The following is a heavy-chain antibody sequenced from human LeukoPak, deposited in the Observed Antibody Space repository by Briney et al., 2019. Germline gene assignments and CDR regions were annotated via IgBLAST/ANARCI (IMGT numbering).Heavy chain of an antibody. CDR2: INPNSGGT. D-gene: IGHD3-22*01. Sequence: ASVKVSCKASGYTFTGYYMHWVRQAPGQGLEWMGWINPNSGGTNYAQKFQGRVTMTRDTSISTAYMELSRLRSDDTAVYYCARERIQVDDTTAFDIWGQGTMVTVSS. J-gene: IGHJ3*02. CDR3: ARERIQVDDTTAFDI. V-gene: IGHV1-2*02. CDR1: GYTFTGYY.